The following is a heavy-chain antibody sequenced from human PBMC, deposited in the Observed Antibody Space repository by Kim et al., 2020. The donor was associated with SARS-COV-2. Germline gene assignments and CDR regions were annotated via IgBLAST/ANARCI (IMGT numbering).Heavy chain of an antibody. J-gene: IGHJ2*01. CDR2: ISSSGSTI. CDR3: ARVSRIAARRTYWYFDL. CDR1: GFTFSSYE. Sequence: GGSLRLSCAASGFTFSSYEMNWVRQAPGKGLEWVSYISSSGSTIYYADSVKGRFTISRDNAKNSLYLQMNSLRAEDTAVYYCARVSRIAARRTYWYFDLWGRGTLVTVSS. D-gene: IGHD6-6*01. V-gene: IGHV3-48*03.